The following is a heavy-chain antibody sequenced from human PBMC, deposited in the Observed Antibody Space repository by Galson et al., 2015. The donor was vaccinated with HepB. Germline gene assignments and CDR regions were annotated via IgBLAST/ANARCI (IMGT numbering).Heavy chain of an antibody. CDR3: AHSPDSSSSVGMDV. J-gene: IGHJ6*02. Sequence: PALGKPTQTLTLTCTFSGFSLSTRGVGVGWIRQPPGKALEWLVLIYWRDDKRYNPSLKSRLPITKDTSKNKVVLTMTNMDPVVTATYYCAHSPDSSSSVGMDVWGQGTTVTVSS. CDR2: IYWRDDK. CDR1: GFSLSTRGVG. V-gene: IGHV2-5*01. D-gene: IGHD6-6*01.